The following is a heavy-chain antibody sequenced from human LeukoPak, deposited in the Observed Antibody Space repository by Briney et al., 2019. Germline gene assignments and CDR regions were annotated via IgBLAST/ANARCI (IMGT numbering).Heavy chain of an antibody. J-gene: IGHJ4*02. CDR2: ISYDGSNK. D-gene: IGHD2-2*01. CDR1: GFTVSSNY. V-gene: IGHV3-30*18. Sequence: PGGSLRLSCAASGFTVSSNYMSWVRQAPGKGLEWVAVISYDGSNKYYADSVKGRFTISRDNSKNTLYLQMNSLRAEDTAVYYCAKAPDIVVVPAAHNDYWGQGTLVTVSS. CDR3: AKAPDIVVVPAAHNDY.